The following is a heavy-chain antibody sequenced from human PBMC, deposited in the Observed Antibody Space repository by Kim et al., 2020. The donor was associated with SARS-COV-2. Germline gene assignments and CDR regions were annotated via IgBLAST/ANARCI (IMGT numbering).Heavy chain of an antibody. J-gene: IGHJ2*01. Sequence: GGSLRLSCAASGFTFSSYDMHWVRQATGKGLEWVSAIGTAGGTYYPGYVKGRFTTSSENATNSLFLQMKSRRAGDTTVVYYARNVGGKWYFDLWGRRTLV. CDR3: ARNVGGKWYFDL. CDR2: IGTAGGT. CDR1: GFTFSSYD. V-gene: IGHV3-13*01. D-gene: IGHD2-15*01.